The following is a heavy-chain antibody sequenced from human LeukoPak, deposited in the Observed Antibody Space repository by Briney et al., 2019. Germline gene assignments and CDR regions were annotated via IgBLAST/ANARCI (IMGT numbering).Heavy chain of an antibody. V-gene: IGHV4-39*01. CDR3: ARLVCGGGSCPAEFDY. Sequence: SETLSLTCIVSGGSVSSGGHYWGWIRQPPGKGLEWIGSIYYSGSTYYNPSLNNRVTIFIDMPKNQFSLRLNSVTATDTAVYYCARLVCGGGSCPAEFDYWGQGTLVTVSS. CDR2: IYYSGST. J-gene: IGHJ4*02. D-gene: IGHD2-15*01. CDR1: GGSVSSGGHY.